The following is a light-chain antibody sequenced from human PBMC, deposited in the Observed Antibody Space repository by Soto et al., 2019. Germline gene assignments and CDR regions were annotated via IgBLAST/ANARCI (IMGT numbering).Light chain of an antibody. Sequence: DIQMTQSPSTLSASVGDRVTITCRASQSISSWLAWYQQKPGKAPKLLIYDASSLASGVPSRFSGSGSGTEFTLTISSLQPDDFATYYCQQYNSYSRLFGQGTKVEIK. V-gene: IGKV1-5*01. J-gene: IGKJ1*01. CDR1: QSISSW. CDR3: QQYNSYSRL. CDR2: DAS.